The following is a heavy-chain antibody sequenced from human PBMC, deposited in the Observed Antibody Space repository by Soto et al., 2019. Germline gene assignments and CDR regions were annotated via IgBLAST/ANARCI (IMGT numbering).Heavy chain of an antibody. D-gene: IGHD6-6*01. Sequence: PGGSLRLSCSASGFSFSSYSMNWVRQAPGKGLEWVSSISSSSGSISYADSVKGRFTISRDNAKNLLFLQLNSLRDEDTAVYYCARDLAFEFSSSSWGQGTLVTVSS. J-gene: IGHJ5*02. CDR2: ISSSSGSI. CDR3: ARDLAFEFSSSS. CDR1: GFSFSSYS. V-gene: IGHV3-21*04.